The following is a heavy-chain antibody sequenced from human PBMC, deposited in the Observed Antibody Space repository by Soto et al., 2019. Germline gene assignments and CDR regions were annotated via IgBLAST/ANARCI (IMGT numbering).Heavy chain of an antibody. Sequence: ASVKVSCKASGYSFTDYHIHWVRQAPGQGXEWLGRINPKSGGTSTAQKFQGWVTMTTDTSISTASVELTRLTSDDTAIYYCARGDSTDCSNGVCSFFYNHDLDVWGQGTTVTVSS. CDR2: INPKSGGT. D-gene: IGHD2-8*01. J-gene: IGHJ6*02. CDR1: GYSFTDYH. V-gene: IGHV1-2*04. CDR3: ARGDSTDCSNGVCSFFYNHDLDV.